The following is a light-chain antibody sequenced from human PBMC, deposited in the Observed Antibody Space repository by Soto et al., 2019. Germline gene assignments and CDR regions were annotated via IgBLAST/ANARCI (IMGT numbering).Light chain of an antibody. J-gene: IGKJ3*01. CDR2: KAS. V-gene: IGKV1-5*03. CDR3: QQYNSYIT. CDR1: QSISSW. Sequence: DIQMTQSPSTLSASVGDRVTITCRASQSISSWLAWYQQKPGKAPKLLIYKASSLESGVPSRFSGSGSGTEFTLTISSLQPDDFATYYCQQYNSYITVGPGTKVDSK.